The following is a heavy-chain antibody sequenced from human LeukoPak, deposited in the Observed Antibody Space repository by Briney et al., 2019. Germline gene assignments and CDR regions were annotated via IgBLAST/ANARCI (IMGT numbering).Heavy chain of an antibody. CDR3: ARLEVRPRDAFDV. Sequence: SETLSLTCTVSGDSINRRSYYWAWIRQPPGKGLEWIASIYHSGSTYDNAPLKSRVTILVGTSKNQFSLKMKSVTTADTAVYYCARLEVRPRDAFDVWGQGTMVTVSS. CDR2: IYHSGST. D-gene: IGHD3-10*01. CDR1: GDSINRRSYY. V-gene: IGHV4-39*01. J-gene: IGHJ3*01.